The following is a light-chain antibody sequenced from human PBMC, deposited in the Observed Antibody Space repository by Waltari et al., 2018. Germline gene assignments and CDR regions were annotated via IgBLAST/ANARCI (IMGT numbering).Light chain of an antibody. CDR2: DDT. CDR3: QVWDSSSDPI. J-gene: IGLJ2*01. Sequence: SYVLSQSPSVSVAPGPTARHTCGGDRVKSTSLHWYQQKPGQPPLLVIYDDTDRPSGIPERFSGSLSGSTATLTIRRVEAGDEADYYCQVWDSSSDPIFGGGTKLTVL. V-gene: IGLV3-21*02. CDR1: RVKSTS.